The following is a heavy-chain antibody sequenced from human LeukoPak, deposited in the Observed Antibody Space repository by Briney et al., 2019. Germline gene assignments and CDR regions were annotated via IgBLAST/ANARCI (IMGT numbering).Heavy chain of an antibody. D-gene: IGHD6-19*01. Sequence: PSETLSLTCAVYGGSFSDYDWSWIRQAPGKGLQWIGEINQSGTTNCDPSLKSRVSMSIDTSKSQFSLSLRSVTAADTAVYYCARKNIEQWLGNNWFDPWGQGTLVTVSS. CDR3: ARKNIEQWLGNNWFDP. CDR1: GGSFSDYD. J-gene: IGHJ5*02. CDR2: INQSGTT. V-gene: IGHV4-34*01.